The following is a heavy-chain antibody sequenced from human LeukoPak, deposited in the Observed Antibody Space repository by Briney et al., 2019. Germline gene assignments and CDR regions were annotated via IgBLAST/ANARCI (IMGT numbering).Heavy chain of an antibody. CDR2: ITISSRYI. D-gene: IGHD4-23*01. Sequence: GGSLRLSCAASGFTFSSYTMNWVRQAPGKGLEWVSSITISSRYIYHADSVKGRFTISRDNAKNSLYLQMNSLRAEDTAVYYCARDYGGNSDYWGQGTPVTVSS. V-gene: IGHV3-21*01. CDR1: GFTFSSYT. CDR3: ARDYGGNSDY. J-gene: IGHJ4*02.